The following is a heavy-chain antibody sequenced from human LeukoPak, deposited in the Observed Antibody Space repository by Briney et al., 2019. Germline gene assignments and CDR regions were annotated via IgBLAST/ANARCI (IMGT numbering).Heavy chain of an antibody. J-gene: IGHJ6*03. CDR3: ARRNYYHYYMDV. Sequence: PSQTLSLTCTVSGGSISSGGYYWSWIRQPPGKGLEWIGYIYHSGSTYYNPSLKSRVTISVDRSKNQFSLKLSSVTAADTAVYYCARRNYYHYYMDVWGKGTTVTVS. CDR1: GGSISSGGYY. V-gene: IGHV4-30-2*01. CDR2: IYHSGST.